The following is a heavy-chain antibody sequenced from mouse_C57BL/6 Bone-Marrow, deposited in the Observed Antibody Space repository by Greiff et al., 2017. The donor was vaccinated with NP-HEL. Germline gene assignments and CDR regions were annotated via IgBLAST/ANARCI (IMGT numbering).Heavy chain of an antibody. CDR2: IYPRSGNT. V-gene: IGHV1-81*01. CDR1: GYTFTSYG. Sequence: VMLVESGAELARPGASVKLSCKASGYTFTSYGISWVKQRTGQGLEWIGEIYPRSGNTYYNEKFKGKATLTADKSSSTAYMELRSLTSEDSAVYFCARWVYYYGSSPSFDYWGQGTTLTVSS. CDR3: ARWVYYYGSSPSFDY. D-gene: IGHD1-1*01. J-gene: IGHJ2*01.